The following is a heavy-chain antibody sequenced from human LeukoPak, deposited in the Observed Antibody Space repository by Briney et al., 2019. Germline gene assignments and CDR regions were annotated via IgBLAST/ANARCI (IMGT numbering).Heavy chain of an antibody. V-gene: IGHV3-23*01. J-gene: IGHJ3*02. D-gene: IGHD3-3*01. CDR3: AKDSRHYDFWSGYPSDAFDI. CDR1: GFTFSSYA. CDR2: ISGSGGST. Sequence: GGSLRLSCAASGFTFSSYAMSWVRQAPGKGLEWVSAISGSGGSTYYADSVKGRFTISRDNSKNTLYLQMNSLRAGDTAVYYCAKDSRHYDFWSGYPSDAFDIWGQGTMVTVSS.